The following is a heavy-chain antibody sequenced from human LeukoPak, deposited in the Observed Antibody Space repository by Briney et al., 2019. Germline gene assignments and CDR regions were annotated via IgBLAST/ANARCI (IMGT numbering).Heavy chain of an antibody. CDR2: IKRKTDGGTT. CDR3: STVRYCTTDVCYTPFDY. V-gene: IGHV3-15*01. CDR1: VFTFSNAW. Sequence: GGSLRLSCAASVFTFSNAWMTWVRQAPGRGLEWVGRIKRKTDGGTTDYAAPVKGRFTISRDDSKNTLYLQMNSLKTEDTAVYYCSTVRYCTTDVCYTPFDYWGQGTLVTVSS. J-gene: IGHJ4*02. D-gene: IGHD2-8*01.